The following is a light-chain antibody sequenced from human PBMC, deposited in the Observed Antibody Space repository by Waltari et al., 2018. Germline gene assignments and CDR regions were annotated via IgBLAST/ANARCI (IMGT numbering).Light chain of an antibody. Sequence: VVLTQSPLSLPVTLGQPASISCRSTQSLVYSDGITYLSWFHQRPGPSPRRLSYKVSNRDSGVPDRFSGSGSGTDFTRKISRVEAEDVGFDYCMQRAHWPYTFGQGTKLEIK. J-gene: IGKJ2*01. CDR3: MQRAHWPYT. V-gene: IGKV2-30*01. CDR1: QSLVYSDGITY. CDR2: KVS.